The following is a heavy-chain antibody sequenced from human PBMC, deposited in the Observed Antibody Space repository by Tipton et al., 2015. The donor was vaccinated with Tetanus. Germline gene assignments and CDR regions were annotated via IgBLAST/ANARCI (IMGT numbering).Heavy chain of an antibody. CDR2: ISNGNT. J-gene: IGHJ4*02. V-gene: IGHV4-4*07. D-gene: IGHD1-14*01. CDR3: ARGTGDY. Sequence: LRLSCTVSGGSIASQYWSWIRQPAGKGLEWIGHISNGNTDYTPSLKSRVTLSVDTSKNQFSLKLRSVTAADTAVYYCARGTGDYWGQGTLVTVSS. CDR1: GGSIASQY.